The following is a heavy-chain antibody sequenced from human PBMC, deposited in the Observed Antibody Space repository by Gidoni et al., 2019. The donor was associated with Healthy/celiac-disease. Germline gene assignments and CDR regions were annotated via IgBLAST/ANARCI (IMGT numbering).Heavy chain of an antibody. Sequence: EVQLVESGGGLVQPGGSLRLSCAASGFTFSSYSMNWVRQAPGKGLEWVSYISSSSSTIYYADSVKGRFTISRDNAKNSLYLQMNSLRDEDTAVYYCARDGFCGGDCLGAFDIWGQGTMVTVSS. D-gene: IGHD2-21*02. CDR1: GFTFSSYS. V-gene: IGHV3-48*02. J-gene: IGHJ3*02. CDR2: ISSSSSTI. CDR3: ARDGFCGGDCLGAFDI.